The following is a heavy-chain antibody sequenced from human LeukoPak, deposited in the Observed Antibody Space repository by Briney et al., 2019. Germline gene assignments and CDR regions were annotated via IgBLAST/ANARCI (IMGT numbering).Heavy chain of an antibody. J-gene: IGHJ4*02. Sequence: SVKVSCKASGGTFSSYAISWVRQAPGQGLEWMGGIIPIFGTTNYAQKFLGRVTITADESTSTAYMYLSSLRSEDTAVYYCASPRLMGIAAAGGSFDQWGQGTLVTVSS. D-gene: IGHD6-13*01. CDR3: ASPRLMGIAAAGGSFDQ. CDR2: IIPIFGTT. CDR1: GGTFSSYA. V-gene: IGHV1-69*13.